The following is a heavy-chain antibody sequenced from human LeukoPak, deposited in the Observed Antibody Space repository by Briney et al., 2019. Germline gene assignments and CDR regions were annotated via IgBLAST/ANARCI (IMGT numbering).Heavy chain of an antibody. V-gene: IGHV4-30-4*01. J-gene: IGHJ5*02. CDR2: IYHSGST. D-gene: IGHD5-12*01. CDR3: ARGGYVKHWFDP. CDR1: GGSISSGDYY. Sequence: SQTLSLTCTVSGGSISSGDYYWSWIRQPPGKGLEWIGYIYHSGSTYYNPSLKSRVTISIDTSKNHFSLKLSSVTVADTAVYYCARGGYVKHWFDPWGQGTLVTVSS.